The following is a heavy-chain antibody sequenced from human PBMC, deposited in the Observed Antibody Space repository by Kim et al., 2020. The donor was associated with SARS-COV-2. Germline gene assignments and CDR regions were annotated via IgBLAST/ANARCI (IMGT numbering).Heavy chain of an antibody. Sequence: GGSLRLSCAASGFTFDDYAMHWVRQAPGKGLEWVSGISWNSGSIGYVDSVKGRFTISRDNAKNSLYLQMNSLRAEDTALYYCAKATNYGSATWYFDLWGRGTLVTVSS. D-gene: IGHD3-10*01. CDR3: AKATNYGSATWYFDL. V-gene: IGHV3-9*01. J-gene: IGHJ2*01. CDR1: GFTFDDYA. CDR2: ISWNSGSI.